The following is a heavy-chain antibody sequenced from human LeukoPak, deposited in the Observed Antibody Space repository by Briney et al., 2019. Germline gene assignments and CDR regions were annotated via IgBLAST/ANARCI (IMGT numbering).Heavy chain of an antibody. V-gene: IGHV1-2*06. J-gene: IGHJ4*02. D-gene: IGHD3-22*01. CDR1: GYTFTGYY. Sequence: ASVKVSCKASGYTFTGYYMHWVRQAPGQGLEWMGRINPNSGGTNYAQKFQGRVTMTRDTSISTAYKELSRLRSDDTAVYYCARSPYHYDSSGYYYLFDYWGQGTLVTVSS. CDR2: INPNSGGT. CDR3: ARSPYHYDSSGYYYLFDY.